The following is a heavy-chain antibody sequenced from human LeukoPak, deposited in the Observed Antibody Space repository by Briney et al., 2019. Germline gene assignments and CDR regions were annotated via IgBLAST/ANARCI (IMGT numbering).Heavy chain of an antibody. CDR1: TYSISSGYY. V-gene: IGHV4-38-2*02. Sequence: SETLSLTCSVFTYSISSGYYWGWIRQPPGKGLEWIGGIYQSGTTYYNPSLKSRVTISVDTSKNQFSLKLTSATAADTAVYYCAKVEGKAFGGALPDWWGQGTLVTVSS. J-gene: IGHJ4*02. CDR3: AKVEGKAFGGALPDW. CDR2: IYQSGTT. D-gene: IGHD3-16*01.